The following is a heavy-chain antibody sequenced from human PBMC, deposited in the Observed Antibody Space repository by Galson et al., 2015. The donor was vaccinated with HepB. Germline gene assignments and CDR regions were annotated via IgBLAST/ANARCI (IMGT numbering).Heavy chain of an antibody. D-gene: IGHD2-21*01. CDR2: IKQDGSEK. CDR1: GFTFSSYW. Sequence: SLRLSCAASGFTFSSYWMSWVRQAPGKGLEWVANIKQDGSEKYCVDSVKGRFTISRDNAKNSLYLQMNSLRAEDTAVYYCARRIPPGYYYYYYGMDVWGQGTTVTVSS. CDR3: ARRIPPGYYYYYYGMDV. J-gene: IGHJ6*02. V-gene: IGHV3-7*03.